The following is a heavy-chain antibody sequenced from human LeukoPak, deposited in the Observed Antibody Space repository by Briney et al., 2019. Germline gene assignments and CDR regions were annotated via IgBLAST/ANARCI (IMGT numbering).Heavy chain of an antibody. J-gene: IGHJ4*02. D-gene: IGHD2-2*01. Sequence: GGSLRLSCAASGFTFSSYAMHWVRQAPGKGLEWVAVISYDGSNKYYADSVKGRFTISRDNSKNTLYLQMNSLRAEDTAVYYCARGYCSSTSCPRFDYWGQGTLVTVSS. CDR2: ISYDGSNK. V-gene: IGHV3-30*01. CDR1: GFTFSSYA. CDR3: ARGYCSSTSCPRFDY.